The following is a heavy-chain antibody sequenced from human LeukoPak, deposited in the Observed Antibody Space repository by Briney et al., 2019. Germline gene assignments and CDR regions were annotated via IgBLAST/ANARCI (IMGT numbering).Heavy chain of an antibody. D-gene: IGHD7-27*01. J-gene: IGHJ4*02. CDR3: ARGRRLRNWGFSPLPFDY. CDR1: GGSFSGYY. V-gene: IGHV4-34*01. Sequence: SETLSLTCAVYGGSFSGYYWSWIRQPPGKGLEWIGEINHSGSTNYNPSLKSRVTISVDTSKNQFSLKLSSVTAADTAVYYCARGRRLRNWGFSPLPFDYWGQGTLVTVSS. CDR2: INHSGST.